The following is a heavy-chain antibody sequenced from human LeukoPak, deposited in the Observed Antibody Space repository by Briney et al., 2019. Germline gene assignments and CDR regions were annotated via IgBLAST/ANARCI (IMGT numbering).Heavy chain of an antibody. V-gene: IGHV3-33*01. D-gene: IGHD2-15*01. Sequence: GRSLRLSCAASGFTFSSYGMHWVRQAPGKGLEWVAVIWYDGSNKYYADSVKGRFTISRDNSKNTLYLQMNSLRAGDTAVYYCARDAPYCSGGSCYSERWYLDLWGRGTLVTVSS. CDR1: GFTFSSYG. CDR3: ARDAPYCSGGSCYSERWYLDL. CDR2: IWYDGSNK. J-gene: IGHJ2*01.